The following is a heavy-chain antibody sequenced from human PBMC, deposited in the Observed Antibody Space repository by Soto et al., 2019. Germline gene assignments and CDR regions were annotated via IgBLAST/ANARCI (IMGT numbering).Heavy chain of an antibody. CDR3: ARAWGFYFDY. Sequence: SETLSLTCTVSGGSISSYYWSCIRQPPGKGLEWIGYIYYSGSTNYNPSLKSQVTISVDTSKNQFSLKLSSVTAADTAVYYCARAWGFYFDYWGQGTLVTVSS. D-gene: IGHD3-16*01. CDR1: GGSISSYY. V-gene: IGHV4-59*08. J-gene: IGHJ4*02. CDR2: IYYSGST.